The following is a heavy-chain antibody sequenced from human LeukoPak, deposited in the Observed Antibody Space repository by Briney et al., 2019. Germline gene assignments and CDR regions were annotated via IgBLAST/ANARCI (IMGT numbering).Heavy chain of an antibody. J-gene: IGHJ4*02. CDR1: GGSYSYY. CDR2: ISHTGDII. Sequence: SETLSLTCAVYGGSYSYYWTWVRQTPGKGLEWIGEISHTGDIINYKPSLKSRFTISVDSSKKQFSLRLTSVTAADTGVYYCARVPDITARPCDSWGPGTRVTVS. D-gene: IGHD1-1*01. CDR3: ARVPDITARPCDS. V-gene: IGHV4-34*01.